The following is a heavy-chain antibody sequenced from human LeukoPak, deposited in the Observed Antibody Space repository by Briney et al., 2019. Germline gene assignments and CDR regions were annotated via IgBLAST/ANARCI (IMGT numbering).Heavy chain of an antibody. D-gene: IGHD6-13*01. CDR2: IRYDGSNK. J-gene: IGHJ4*02. CDR1: GFTFSSYG. CDR3: AKDLSSSWFEGLDN. V-gene: IGHV3-30*02. Sequence: GGSLRLSCAASGFTFSSYGMHWVRQAPGKGLEWVAFIRYDGSNKYYADSVKGRFTISRDTPKNTLYLEMNSLRAEDTAVYYCAKDLSSSWFEGLDNWGQGTLVTVSS.